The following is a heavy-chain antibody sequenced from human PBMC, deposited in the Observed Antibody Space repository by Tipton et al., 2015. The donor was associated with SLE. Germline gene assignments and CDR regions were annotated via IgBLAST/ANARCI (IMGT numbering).Heavy chain of an antibody. J-gene: IGHJ4*02. V-gene: IGHV3-11*04. CDR3: ARVGGGSPTSVDY. CDR1: GFTFSDYY. CDR2: ISSSGSTI. D-gene: IGHD2-15*01. Sequence: SLRLSCAASGFTFSDYYMRWIRRAPGKGLEWVSYISSSGSTIYYADSVKGRFTISRDNAKNSLYLQMNSLRAEDTAVYYCARVGGGSPTSVDYWGQGTLVTVSS.